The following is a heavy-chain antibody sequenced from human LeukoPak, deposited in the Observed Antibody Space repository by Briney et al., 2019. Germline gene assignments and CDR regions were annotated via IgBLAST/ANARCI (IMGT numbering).Heavy chain of an antibody. CDR2: IRKKANSYTT. J-gene: IGHJ4*02. CDR3: AKVHCSGGSCYSGDY. D-gene: IGHD2-15*01. Sequence: GGSLRLSCAASGFTFSDHYMDWVRQAPGKGLELVGRIRKKANSYTTEYAASVKGRFTISRDDSKNSLYLQMNSLKTEDTAVYYCAKVHCSGGSCYSGDYWGQGILVTVSS. V-gene: IGHV3-72*01. CDR1: GFTFSDHY.